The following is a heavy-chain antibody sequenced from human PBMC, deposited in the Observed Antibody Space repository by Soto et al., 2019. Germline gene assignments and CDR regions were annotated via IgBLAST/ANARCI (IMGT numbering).Heavy chain of an antibody. CDR2: IWYDGSNK. V-gene: IGHV3-33*01. D-gene: IGHD3-22*01. CDR1: GFTFSSYG. J-gene: IGHJ2*01. Sequence: QVQLVESGGGVVQPGRSLRLSCAASGFTFSSYGMHWVRQAPGKGLEWVAVIWYDGSNKYYADSVKGRFTISRDNSKNTRYLQMNSLRAEDTAVYYCARDGNYYDSSGYYWGWYFDLWGRGTLVTVSS. CDR3: ARDGNYYDSSGYYWGWYFDL.